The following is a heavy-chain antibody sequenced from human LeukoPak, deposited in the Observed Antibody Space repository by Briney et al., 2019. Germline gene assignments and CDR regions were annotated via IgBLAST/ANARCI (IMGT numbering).Heavy chain of an antibody. J-gene: IGHJ4*02. CDR2: ISGRSSHM. D-gene: IGHD6-19*01. CDR3: ASSFLPLRTSAVGDF. V-gene: IGHV3-21*06. Sequence: PGGSLRLSCTASGFTFSDYDMNWVRLAPGKGLEWVSSISGRSSHMYYTDSAKGRFTISRDNAKNSLYLQMNSLRAEDTAVYYCASSFLPLRTSAVGDFWGLGTLVTVSS. CDR1: GFTFSDYD.